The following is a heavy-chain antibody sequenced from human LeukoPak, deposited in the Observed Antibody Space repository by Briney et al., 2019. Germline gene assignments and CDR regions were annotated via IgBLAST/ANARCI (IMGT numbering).Heavy chain of an antibody. J-gene: IGHJ4*02. CDR2: IKQDGSEK. CDR1: GFTFSSYW. V-gene: IGHV3-7*01. Sequence: PGGSLRLSCAASGFTFSSYWMSWVRQAPGKGLEWVASIKQDGSEKYYVDSVKGRFTISRDNAKNSLYLQMNSLRAEDTAVYYCARDSIFMAEGYWGQGTLVTVSS. CDR3: ARDSIFMAEGY. D-gene: IGHD2-2*01.